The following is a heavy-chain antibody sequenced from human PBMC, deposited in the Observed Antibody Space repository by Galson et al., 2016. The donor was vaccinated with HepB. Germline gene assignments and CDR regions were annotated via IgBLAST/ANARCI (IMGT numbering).Heavy chain of an antibody. CDR2: IDTKNGNT. V-gene: IGHV1-18*04. J-gene: IGHJ4*02. CDR1: GYIFTNYA. CDR3: ARDLVDSSGWVDY. D-gene: IGHD6-19*01. Sequence: SVKVSCKASGYIFTNYAFSWVRQAPGQSLEWMGWIDTKNGNTVYARKLQGRVTTTTDTSTNTAYMELTSLRSDDTAVYYCARDLVDSSGWVDYWGQGTLVTGSS.